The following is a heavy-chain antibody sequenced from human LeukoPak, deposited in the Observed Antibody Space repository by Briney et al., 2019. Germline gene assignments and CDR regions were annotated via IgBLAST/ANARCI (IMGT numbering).Heavy chain of an antibody. CDR2: MNPNSGNT. V-gene: IGHV1-8*01. CDR1: GYTFTSYD. D-gene: IGHD3-10*01. J-gene: IGHJ6*02. CDR3: AREDVLLWFGARYYYGMDV. Sequence: VASVNVSCKASGYTFTSYDINWVRQATGQGLEWMGWMNPNSGNTGYAQKFQGRVTMTRNTSISAAYMELRSLRSDDTAVYYCAREDVLLWFGARYYYGMDVWGQGTTVTVSS.